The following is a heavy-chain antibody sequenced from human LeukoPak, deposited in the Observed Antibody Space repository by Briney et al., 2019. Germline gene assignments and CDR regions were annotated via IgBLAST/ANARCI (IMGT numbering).Heavy chain of an antibody. Sequence: ASVKVSCKASGYTFTSYYMHWVRQAPGQGLEWMGIINPSGGSTSYAQKFQGRVTMTRDTSTSTVYMELSSLRSEDTAVYYCARDPPYYGDASFYFDYRGQGTLVTVSS. CDR3: ARDPPYYGDASFYFDY. CDR2: INPSGGST. J-gene: IGHJ4*02. CDR1: GYTFTSYY. V-gene: IGHV1-46*01. D-gene: IGHD4-17*01.